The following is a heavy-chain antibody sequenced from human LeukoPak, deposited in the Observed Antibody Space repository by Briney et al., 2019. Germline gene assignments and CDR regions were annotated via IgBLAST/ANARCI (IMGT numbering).Heavy chain of an antibody. Sequence: GASVKVSCKASGYTFTSYYMHWVRQAPGQGLEWMGIINPSGCSTSYAQKFQGRVTMTRDTSISTAYMELSRLRSDDTAVYYCARDRGYCSGGSCYSSFDIWGQGTMVTVSS. CDR3: ARDRGYCSGGSCYSSFDI. J-gene: IGHJ3*02. D-gene: IGHD2-15*01. CDR1: GYTFTSYY. CDR2: INPSGCST. V-gene: IGHV1-46*01.